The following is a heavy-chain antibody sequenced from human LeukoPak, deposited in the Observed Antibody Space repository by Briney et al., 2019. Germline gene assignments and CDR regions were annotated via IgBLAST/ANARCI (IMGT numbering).Heavy chain of an antibody. J-gene: IGHJ4*02. D-gene: IGHD3-10*01. V-gene: IGHV1-2*02. CDR3: ARGGAYGSGSSEIDY. CDR2: INPNSGGT. Sequence: ASVKVSCKASGYTFTGYYMHWVRQAPGQGLEWMGWINPNSGGTNYAQKFQGRVTMTRNTSISTAYMELSSLRSEDTAVYYCARGGAYGSGSSEIDYWGQGTLVTVSS. CDR1: GYTFTGYY.